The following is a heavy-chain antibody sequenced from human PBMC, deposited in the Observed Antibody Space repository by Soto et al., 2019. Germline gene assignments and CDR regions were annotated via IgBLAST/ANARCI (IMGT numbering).Heavy chain of an antibody. Sequence: EVQLLESGGGLVQPGGSLRLSCAASGFRLSDSAVSWVRQAPGKGLEWGSSLTVTGDSAFYSDSLKGRFTIPRDISKSTLYLQMNSLRAEDTAVYYCAKNGCSYPACYPYYYYVDVWGRGTTVTVSS. CDR2: LTVTGDSA. CDR1: GFRLSDSA. V-gene: IGHV3-23*01. D-gene: IGHD2-15*01. J-gene: IGHJ6*03. CDR3: AKNGCSYPACYPYYYYVDV.